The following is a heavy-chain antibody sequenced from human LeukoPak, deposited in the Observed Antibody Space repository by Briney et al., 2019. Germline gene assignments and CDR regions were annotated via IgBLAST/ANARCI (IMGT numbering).Heavy chain of an antibody. CDR2: IYYSGST. V-gene: IGHV4-39*07. J-gene: IGHJ3*02. D-gene: IGHD2-15*01. CDR3: ARAPRFEYCSGGSCSFDAFDI. Sequence: TASETLSLTCTVSGGSISSSSYYWGWIRQPPGKGLEWIGSIYYSGSTYYNPSLKSRVTISVDTSKNQFSLKLSSVTAADTAVYYCARAPRFEYCSGGSCSFDAFDIWGQGTMVTVSS. CDR1: GGSISSSSYY.